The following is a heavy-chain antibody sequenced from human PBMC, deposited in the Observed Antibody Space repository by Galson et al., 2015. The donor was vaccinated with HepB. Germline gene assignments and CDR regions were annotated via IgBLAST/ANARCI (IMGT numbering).Heavy chain of an antibody. J-gene: IGHJ6*02. D-gene: IGHD1-26*01. CDR2: TYYRSQWYN. CDR1: GDSVSSNSAA. Sequence: CAISGDSVSSNSAARNWIRQFPSRGLEWLGRTYYRSQWYNDYAVSVKSRITINPDTSKNQFSLHLNSVTPEDTAVYYCARDQSHMVGATDGLYHYGVDVWGQGTTVTVSS. V-gene: IGHV6-1*01. CDR3: ARDQSHMVGATDGLYHYGVDV.